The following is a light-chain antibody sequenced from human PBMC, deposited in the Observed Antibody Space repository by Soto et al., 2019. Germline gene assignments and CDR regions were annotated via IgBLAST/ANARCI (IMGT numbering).Light chain of an antibody. CDR2: DVS. CDR1: QSVSSN. CDR3: LQRTDWPPVYT. V-gene: IGKV3-11*01. Sequence: EIVMTQSPATLSVSPGERATLSCRASQSVSSNLAWYQQKPGQAPRLLIYDVSNRAAGIPARFSGSGSGTDFTLTISSLEPEDFAVYHCLQRTDWPPVYTFGQGTKLEIK. J-gene: IGKJ2*01.